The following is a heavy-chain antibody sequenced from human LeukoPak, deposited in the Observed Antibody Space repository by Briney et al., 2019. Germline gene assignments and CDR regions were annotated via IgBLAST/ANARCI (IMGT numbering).Heavy chain of an antibody. D-gene: IGHD3-16*02. Sequence: GGSLRLSCAASGFIFSSYAMSWVRQAPGKGLEWVSVIYSGGSTYYADSVKGRFTISRDNSKNTLYLQMNSLRAEDTAVYYCAAAGLRLGELSFPHSYYFDYWGQGTLVTVSS. V-gene: IGHV3-53*01. J-gene: IGHJ4*02. CDR3: AAAGLRLGELSFPHSYYFDY. CDR2: IYSGGST. CDR1: GFIFSSYA.